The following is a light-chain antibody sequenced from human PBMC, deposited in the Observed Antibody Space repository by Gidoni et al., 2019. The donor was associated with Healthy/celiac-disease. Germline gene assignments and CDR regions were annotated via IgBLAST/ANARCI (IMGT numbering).Light chain of an antibody. V-gene: IGLV3-1*01. CDR1: KLGDKY. CDR3: QAWDSSPVV. J-gene: IGLJ3*02. CDR2: QDS. Sequence: SYELTLPPSVSVSPGQTASITCSGDKLGDKYACWYQQKPGQSPVLVIYQDSKRPSGIPGRFSGSNSGNTATLTISGTQAMDEADYYCQAWDSSPVVFGGGTKLTVL.